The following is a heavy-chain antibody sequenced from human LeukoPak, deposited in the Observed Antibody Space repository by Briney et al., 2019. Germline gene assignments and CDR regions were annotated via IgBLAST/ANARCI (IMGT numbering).Heavy chain of an antibody. CDR2: IIPIFCTA. V-gene: IGHV1-69*05. CDR1: GGTFSSYA. J-gene: IGHJ4*02. D-gene: IGHD3-22*01. Sequence: SVKVSCKASGGTFSSYAISWVRQAPGEGLEWMGGIIPIFCTANYAQKFQGRVTITTDESTSTAYMELSSLRSEDTAVYYCARAPRYYYDSSGYYSSGHFDYWGQGTLVTVSS. CDR3: ARAPRYYYDSSGYYSSGHFDY.